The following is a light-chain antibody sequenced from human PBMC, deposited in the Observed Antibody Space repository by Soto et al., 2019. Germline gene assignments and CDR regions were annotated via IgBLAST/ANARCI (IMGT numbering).Light chain of an antibody. Sequence: DIQMTQSPSTLSASVGDRVTITCRASQSISSWLAWYQQKPGKAPKLLIYDASSLESGVPSRFSVSGSGTEFTLTISSLQPDDFATYYCQQYNSYPLFTFGPGTKVDIK. V-gene: IGKV1-5*01. CDR3: QQYNSYPLFT. CDR1: QSISSW. CDR2: DAS. J-gene: IGKJ3*01.